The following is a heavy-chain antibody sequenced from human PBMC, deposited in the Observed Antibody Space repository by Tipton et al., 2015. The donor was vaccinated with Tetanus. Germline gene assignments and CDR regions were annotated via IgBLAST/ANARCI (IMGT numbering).Heavy chain of an antibody. D-gene: IGHD3-10*01. J-gene: IGHJ3*02. CDR2: IYNTGNA. Sequence: TLSLTCTVSGGSISSTNYYWGWIRQPPGKGLEWIGSIYNTGNAYYNPALTSRVTMSVDTSKIQFSLRLRSVTAADTAVYYCARLSSITTNHVHGFDIWGQGTMVTVSS. V-gene: IGHV4-39*01. CDR3: ARLSSITTNHVHGFDI. CDR1: GGSISSTNYY.